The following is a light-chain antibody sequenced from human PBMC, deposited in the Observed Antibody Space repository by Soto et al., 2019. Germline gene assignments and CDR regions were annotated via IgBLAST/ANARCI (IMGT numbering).Light chain of an antibody. J-gene: IGKJ1*01. Sequence: ETVLTRSPGTLSLSPWERATLSFMASQTVNNNVAWYQLKDGQVPRLLIYGASTRATDIPARFSGSGSGTEFTLTISSLQSEDFAEYHCQQYNNWPQTFGQGTKVDIK. CDR2: GAS. CDR3: QQYNNWPQT. V-gene: IGKV3-15*01. CDR1: QTVNNN.